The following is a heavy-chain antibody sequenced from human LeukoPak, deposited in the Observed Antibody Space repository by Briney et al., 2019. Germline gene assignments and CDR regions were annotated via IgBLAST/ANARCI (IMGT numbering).Heavy chain of an antibody. CDR1: GFTFRNFA. D-gene: IGHD2-8*01. CDR3: AKDGQSFNSMYDYFDS. CDR2: IGGGDT. J-gene: IGHJ4*02. Sequence: GGSLRLSCSASGFTFRNFAISWVRQAPGKGLEWVSSIGGGDTHYADSVKGRFTISRDDSRSTVDLQMSSLRAEDTAVYYCAKDGQSFNSMYDYFDSWGQGTLVPVSS. V-gene: IGHV3-23*01.